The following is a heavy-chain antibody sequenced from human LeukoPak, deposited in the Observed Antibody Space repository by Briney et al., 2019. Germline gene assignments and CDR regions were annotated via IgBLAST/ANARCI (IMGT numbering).Heavy chain of an antibody. CDR2: ISSSSSYI. J-gene: IGHJ4*02. D-gene: IGHD3-22*01. CDR3: ARELIVVPTY. CDR1: GFTFSSYS. Sequence: GGSLRLSCAASGFTFSSYSMNWVRQAPGKGLEWVSSISSSSSYIYYADSVKGRFTISRDNAKNSLCLQMNSLRAEDTAVYYCARELIVVPTYWGQGTLVTVSS. V-gene: IGHV3-21*01.